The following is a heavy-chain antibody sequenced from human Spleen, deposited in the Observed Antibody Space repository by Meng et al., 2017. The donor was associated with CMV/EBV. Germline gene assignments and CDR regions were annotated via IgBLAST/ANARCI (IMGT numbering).Heavy chain of an antibody. CDR1: GGSVSSGTCY. J-gene: IGHJ4*02. CDR3: ARDLTGFDY. CDR2: ISYSGST. D-gene: IGHD1-14*01. V-gene: IGHV4-61*01. Sequence: SETLSLTCTVSGGSVSSGTCYWSWIRQPPGKGLEWIGCISYSGSTNYNPSLKSRVTISVDTSKNQFSLKLSSVTTADTAVYYCARDLTGFDYWGQGTLDTVSS.